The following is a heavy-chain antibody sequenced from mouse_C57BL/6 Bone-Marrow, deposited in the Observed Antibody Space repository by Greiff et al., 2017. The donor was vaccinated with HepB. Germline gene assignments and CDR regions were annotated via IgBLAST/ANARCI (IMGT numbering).Heavy chain of an antibody. CDR3: ARDLLRRDYFDY. Sequence: EVKLVESGAELVKPGASVKLSCTASGFNIKDYYMHWVKQRTEQGLEWIGRIDPEDGETKYAPKFQGKATITADTSSNTAYLQLSSLTSEDTAVYYCARDLLRRDYFDYWGQGTTLTVSS. V-gene: IGHV14-2*01. D-gene: IGHD2-1*01. J-gene: IGHJ2*01. CDR1: GFNIKDYY. CDR2: IDPEDGET.